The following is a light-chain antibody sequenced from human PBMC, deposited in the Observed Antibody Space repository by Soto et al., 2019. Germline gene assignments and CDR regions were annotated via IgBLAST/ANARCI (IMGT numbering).Light chain of an antibody. CDR1: QSISRW. CDR3: QQYNRFSWT. V-gene: IGKV1-5*03. CDR2: KAS. J-gene: IGKJ1*01. Sequence: DIQMTQSPSTLSASVGERVTIICRARQSISRWLAWYQQKPGKAPKLLIYKASILQSGVPSRFSGSGSGTEFPLTISSLQPDDFATYFCQQYNRFSWTFGQGTKVEI.